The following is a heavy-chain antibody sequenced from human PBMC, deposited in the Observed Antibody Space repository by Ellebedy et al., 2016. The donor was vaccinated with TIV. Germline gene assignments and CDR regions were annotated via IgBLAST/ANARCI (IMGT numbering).Heavy chain of an antibody. Sequence: SETLSLTXTVSGGSISTYYWTWIRQSPGKGLEWIGCVYNSGRTNYNPSLKSRVTISVDTSKKQFFLTLSSVIAADTAVYFCARDRMYYYDSSGSYQYYGMDVWGQGTTVTVSS. CDR2: VYNSGRT. CDR3: ARDRMYYYDSSGSYQYYGMDV. D-gene: IGHD3-22*01. CDR1: GGSISTYY. V-gene: IGHV4-59*01. J-gene: IGHJ6*02.